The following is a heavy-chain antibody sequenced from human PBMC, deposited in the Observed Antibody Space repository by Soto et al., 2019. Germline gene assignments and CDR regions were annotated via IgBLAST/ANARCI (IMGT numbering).Heavy chain of an antibody. Sequence: QVQLQESGPGLXKPSETLSLTCTVSGDSVSSGFXYWXWXXQPPGKGLXWIGYIYFSGSTNYNPSLKSRLTISLDTSKNQFSLRLNSVTAADTAVYYCATDPXTATGXHNSYCGMHVWGQGTTVSLSS. J-gene: IGHJ6*02. V-gene: IGHV4-61*01. CDR2: IYFSGST. D-gene: IGHD1-1*01. CDR3: ATDPXTATGXHNSYCGMHV. CDR1: GDSVSSGFXY.